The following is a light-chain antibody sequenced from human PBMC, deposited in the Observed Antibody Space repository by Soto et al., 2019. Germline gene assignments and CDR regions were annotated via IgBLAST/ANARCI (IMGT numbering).Light chain of an antibody. CDR1: SSDVGGYNY. V-gene: IGLV2-14*01. J-gene: IGLJ1*01. Sequence: QSVLTQPASVSGSPGQSITISCTGTSSDVGGYNYVSWYQQHPGKAPKLMIYEVSNRPSGVSNRFSGSKSGNTASLTISGLRAEDEADYYCSSYTSSSTPVFGTGTKGTVL. CDR2: EVS. CDR3: SSYTSSSTPV.